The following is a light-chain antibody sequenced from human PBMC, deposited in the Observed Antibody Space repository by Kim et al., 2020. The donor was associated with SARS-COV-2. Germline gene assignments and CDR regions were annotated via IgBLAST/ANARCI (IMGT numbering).Light chain of an antibody. V-gene: IGKV1-39*01. J-gene: IGKJ1*01. CDR3: QQSYSTPWA. CDR2: AAS. CDR1: QSISSY. Sequence: DIQMTQSPSSLSASVGDRVTITCRASQSISSYLSWYQHKPGKAPKVLIYAASSLQSGVPSRFSGSGSGTDFTLTISSLQPEDFATYSCQQSYSTPWAFGQGNKVDIK.